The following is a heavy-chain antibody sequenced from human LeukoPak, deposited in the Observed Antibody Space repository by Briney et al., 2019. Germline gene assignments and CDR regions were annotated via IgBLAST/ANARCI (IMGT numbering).Heavy chain of an antibody. CDR3: ARDRIYYDSSGYSDY. V-gene: IGHV3-7*01. D-gene: IGHD3-22*01. J-gene: IGHJ4*02. CDR2: IKQDGSEK. Sequence: GGSLRLSCAASGFTFSSYWMSWVRQAPGKGLEWVANIKQDGSEKYYVDSVEGRFTISRDNAKNSLYLQMNSLRAEDTAVYYCARDRIYYDSSGYSDYWGQGTPVTVSS. CDR1: GFTFSSYW.